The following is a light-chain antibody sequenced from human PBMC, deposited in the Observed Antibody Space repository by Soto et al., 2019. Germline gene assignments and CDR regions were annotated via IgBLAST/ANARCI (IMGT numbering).Light chain of an antibody. CDR2: DAS. CDR3: QQYNSYLWT. CDR1: QSISSW. J-gene: IGKJ1*01. Sequence: DIQMTQSPSTLSASVGDRVTITCRASQSISSWLAWYQQKPGKAPKLLIYDASSLESRVPSRFSGSGSGTEFTLTISSLQPDDFATYYCQQYNSYLWTFGQGTKVEIK. V-gene: IGKV1-5*01.